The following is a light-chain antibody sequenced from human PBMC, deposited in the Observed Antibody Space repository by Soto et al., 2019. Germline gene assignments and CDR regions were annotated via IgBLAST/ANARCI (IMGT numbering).Light chain of an antibody. CDR3: QEYNNWRPGT. Sequence: EIVMTQSPATLSVSPGERATLSCRASQSVSSNLAWYQQKPGQAPRLLIYGASTRATGSPARFSGSGSGTECTLTISSLQSEDFADYYCQEYNNWRPGTFGQGTKVEIK. CDR2: GAS. CDR1: QSVSSN. J-gene: IGKJ1*01. V-gene: IGKV3-15*01.